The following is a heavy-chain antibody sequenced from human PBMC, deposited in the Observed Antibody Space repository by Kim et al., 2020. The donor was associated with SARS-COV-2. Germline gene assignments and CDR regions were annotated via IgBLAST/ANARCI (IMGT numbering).Heavy chain of an antibody. D-gene: IGHD5-18*01. CDR3: ARDNRGNNYEGRGFFDN. CDR1: GYTFRTYG. V-gene: IGHV1-18*04. J-gene: IGHJ4*02. CDR2: ISTDKGDT. Sequence: ASVKVSCKASGYTFRTYGITWVRQAPGQGLEWMGWISTDKGDTRFAQKVQGRVTMTTDTSPSTAYMELRSLRSDDTAVYYCARDNRGNNYEGRGFFDNWGQGTLVTVSS.